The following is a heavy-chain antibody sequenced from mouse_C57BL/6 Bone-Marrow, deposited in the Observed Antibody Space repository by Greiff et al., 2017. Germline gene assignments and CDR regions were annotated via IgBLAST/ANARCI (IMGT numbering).Heavy chain of an antibody. CDR1: GYTFTSYT. V-gene: IGHV1-4*01. CDR2: INPSSGYT. CDR3: ARLYGSSQRGFAY. D-gene: IGHD1-1*01. Sequence: QVQLKESGAELARPGASVKMSCKASGYTFTSYTMHWVKQRPGQGLEWIGYINPSSGYTKYNQKFKDKATLTADKSSSTAYMQLSSLTSEDSAVYYCARLYGSSQRGFAYWGQGTLVTVSA. J-gene: IGHJ3*01.